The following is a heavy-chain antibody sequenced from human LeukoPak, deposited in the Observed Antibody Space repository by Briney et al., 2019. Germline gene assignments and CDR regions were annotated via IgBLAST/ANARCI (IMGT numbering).Heavy chain of an antibody. CDR2: IRGSGGTP. V-gene: IGHV3-23*01. J-gene: IGHJ4*02. D-gene: IGHD5-12*01. Sequence: GGSLRLSCAASGFTFSNYTMAWVRQAPGKGLEWVSGIRGSGGTPYYADSVKGRFTISRDNSKNTLYLQMNSLRAEDTAAYYCAKAVGYSGYQSFDYWGQGTLVTVSS. CDR1: GFTFSNYT. CDR3: AKAVGYSGYQSFDY.